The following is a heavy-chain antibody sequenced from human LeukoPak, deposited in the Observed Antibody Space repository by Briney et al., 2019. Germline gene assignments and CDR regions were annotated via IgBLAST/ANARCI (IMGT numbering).Heavy chain of an antibody. CDR2: ISCYNGDT. V-gene: IGHV1-18*01. Sequence: ASVKVSCKASGHPFSSHGITWVRQAPGQGLEWMGWISCYNGDTHYGQNFQGRVTMTTDKPTSTAYMELRSLRSDDTAVYYCARDRTNSGGWHPFFDYWGQGTLVAVSS. J-gene: IGHJ4*02. CDR1: GHPFSSHG. D-gene: IGHD6-19*01. CDR3: ARDRTNSGGWHPFFDY.